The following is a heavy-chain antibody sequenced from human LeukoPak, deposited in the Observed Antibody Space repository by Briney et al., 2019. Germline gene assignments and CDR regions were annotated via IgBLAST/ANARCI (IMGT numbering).Heavy chain of an antibody. CDR2: IYYSGST. V-gene: IGHV4-59*01. CDR3: AGQTTIPHWFDP. CDR1: GGSISSYY. Sequence: KVSETLSLTCTVSGGSISSYYWSWHRQPPGKGLEWIGYIYYSGSTNYNPPLKSRVTISVDTSKNQFSLKLSSVTAADTAVYYCAGQTTIPHWFDPWGQGTMVTVSS. J-gene: IGHJ5*02. D-gene: IGHD4-17*01.